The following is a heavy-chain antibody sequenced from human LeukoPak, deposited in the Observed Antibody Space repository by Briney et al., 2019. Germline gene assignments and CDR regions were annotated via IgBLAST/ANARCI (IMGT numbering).Heavy chain of an antibody. CDR3: AKDRSIGTYYTFDH. CDR1: GFTFSSNA. V-gene: IGHV3-23*01. D-gene: IGHD1-26*01. CDR2: ISGSGGSGSGGRI. J-gene: IGHJ4*02. Sequence: PGGSLRLSCAASGFTFSSNAMSWVRQAPGKGLEWVSSISGSGGSGSGGRIYYADSVKGRFTISRDISKNSLYLQMSSLTAADTAVYYCAKDRSIGTYYTFDHWGQGTLVTVSS.